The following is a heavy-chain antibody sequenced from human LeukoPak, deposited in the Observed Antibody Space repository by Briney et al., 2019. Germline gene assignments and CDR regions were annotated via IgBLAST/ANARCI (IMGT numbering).Heavy chain of an antibody. CDR2: ISSSSYI. CDR3: ASGPTGYQNWFDP. Sequence: KPGGSLRLSCAASGFTFSSYSMNWVRQAPGNGLEWVSSISSSSYIYYADSVKGRFTISRDNAKNSLYLQMNSLRAEDTAVYYCASGPTGYQNWFDPWGQGTLSPSPQ. J-gene: IGHJ5*02. D-gene: IGHD3-9*01. V-gene: IGHV3-21*01. CDR1: GFTFSSYS.